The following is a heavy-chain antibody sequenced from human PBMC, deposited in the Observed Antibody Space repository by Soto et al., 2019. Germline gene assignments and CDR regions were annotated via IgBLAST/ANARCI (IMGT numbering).Heavy chain of an antibody. J-gene: IGHJ6*01. D-gene: IGHD6-13*01. CDR3: ARVTAAAGFADYYYYGMDV. Sequence: ASVKVSCKASGGTFSSYAISWVRQAPGQGLEWMGGIIPIFGTANYAQKFQGRVTITADESTSTAYMGLSSLRSEDTAVYYCARVTAAAGFADYYYYGMDVWGQGTTVTVSS. CDR2: IIPIFGTA. CDR1: GGTFSSYA. V-gene: IGHV1-69*13.